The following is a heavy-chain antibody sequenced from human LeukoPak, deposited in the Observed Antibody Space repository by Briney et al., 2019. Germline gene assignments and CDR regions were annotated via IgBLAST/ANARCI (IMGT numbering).Heavy chain of an antibody. D-gene: IGHD2-21*01. CDR2: ISAYNGNT. V-gene: IGHV1-18*01. CDR3: ARAKGACGGDCLSGDFDP. CDR1: GYTFTSYG. J-gene: IGHJ5*02. Sequence: ASVKASCKASGYTFTSYGISWVRQAPGQGLEWMGWISAYNGNTNYAQKLQGRVTMTTDTSTSTAYMELRSLRSDDTAVYYCARAKGACGGDCLSGDFDPWGQGTLVTVSS.